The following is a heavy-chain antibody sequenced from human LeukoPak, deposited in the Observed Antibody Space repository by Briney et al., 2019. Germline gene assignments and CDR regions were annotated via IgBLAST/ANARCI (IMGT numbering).Heavy chain of an antibody. CDR1: GDSISSYY. V-gene: IGHV4-59*01. CDR2: IYYSGST. J-gene: IGHJ4*02. D-gene: IGHD2-21*01. Sequence: SETLSLTCTVSGDSISSYYWSWIRQPPGKGLEWTGYIYYSGSTNYNPSLKSRVTVSVDTSKNQFSLKLSSVTAADTAVYYCARDPALFPHQGGFDYWGQGTLVTVSS. CDR3: ARDPALFPHQGGFDY.